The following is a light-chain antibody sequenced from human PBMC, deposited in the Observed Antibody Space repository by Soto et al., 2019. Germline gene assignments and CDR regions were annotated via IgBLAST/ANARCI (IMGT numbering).Light chain of an antibody. J-gene: IGKJ1*01. Sequence: DIQMTQSPSTLSGSVGDRVTITCRASQTISSWLAWYQQKPGKAPKLLIYKASTFKSGVPSRFSGSGSGTEFTLTISSLHQDDFETYYGQHYNSYSETFGQGTKVELK. CDR3: QHYNSYSET. CDR1: QTISSW. CDR2: KAS. V-gene: IGKV1-5*03.